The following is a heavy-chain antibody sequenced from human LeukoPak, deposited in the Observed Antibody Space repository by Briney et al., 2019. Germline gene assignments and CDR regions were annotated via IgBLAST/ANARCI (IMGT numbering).Heavy chain of an antibody. CDR2: INPNSGGT. CDR3: ARDARKGRAFDI. V-gene: IGHV1-2*06. D-gene: IGHD1-26*01. CDR1: GYTFIGYY. Sequence: GASVKVSCKASGYTFIGYYMHWVRPAPGQGLEWVGRINPNSGGTNYAQKFQGRVTMTRDTSISTAYMELSRLRSDDTAVYYCARDARKGRAFDIWGQGTMVTVSS. J-gene: IGHJ3*02.